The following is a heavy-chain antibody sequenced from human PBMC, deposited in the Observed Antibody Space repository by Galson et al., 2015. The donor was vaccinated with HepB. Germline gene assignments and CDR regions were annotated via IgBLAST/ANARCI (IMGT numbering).Heavy chain of an antibody. CDR3: VKAHEQEYPDPPPPDY. V-gene: IGHV3-64D*06. D-gene: IGHD1/OR15-1a*01. Sequence: SLRLSCAASGFTFSSYAMHWVRQAPGKGLEYVSAISSNGGSTYYADSVKGRFTISRDNSKNTLYLQMSSLRAEDTAVYYCVKAHEQEYPDPPPPDYWGQGTLVTVSS. CDR1: GFTFSSYA. J-gene: IGHJ4*02. CDR2: ISSNGGST.